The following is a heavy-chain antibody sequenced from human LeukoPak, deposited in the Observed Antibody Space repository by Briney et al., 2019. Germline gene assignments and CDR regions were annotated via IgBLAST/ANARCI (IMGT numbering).Heavy chain of an antibody. D-gene: IGHD3-22*01. CDR2: IRSKANSHAT. V-gene: IGHV3-73*01. J-gene: IGHJ4*02. CDR1: GFTFSGSA. Sequence: GGSLRLSCAASGFTFSGSAMHWVRQASGKGLEWVGRIRSKANSHATAYAASVKGRFTISRDDSKNTAYLQMNSLKTEDTAVYYCTRPYYYDSSGYRDYWGQGTLVTVSS. CDR3: TRPYYYDSSGYRDY.